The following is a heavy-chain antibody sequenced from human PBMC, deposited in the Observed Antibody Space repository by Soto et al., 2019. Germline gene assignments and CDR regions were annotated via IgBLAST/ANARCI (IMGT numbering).Heavy chain of an antibody. D-gene: IGHD3-22*01. J-gene: IGHJ3*02. CDR3: ARDCVSVCYDSSGNGHNAFDI. V-gene: IGHV3-74*01. Sequence: EVQLVESGGGLVQPGGSRSLSCEASGSTLSSYGRNWVRQAQGKGLVWVSRINGDGSSTTYADSVKGRFTISRDNAKNTLYLQMNSLRAEDTAVYYCARDCVSVCYDSSGNGHNAFDIWGQGTMVTVSS. CDR1: GSTLSSYG. CDR2: INGDGSST.